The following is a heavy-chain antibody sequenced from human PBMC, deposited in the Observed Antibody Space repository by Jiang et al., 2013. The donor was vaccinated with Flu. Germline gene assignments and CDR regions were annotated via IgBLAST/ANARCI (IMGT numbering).Heavy chain of an antibody. V-gene: IGHV4-4*07. J-gene: IGHJ5*02. CDR1: GGSISSYY. D-gene: IGHD3-10*01. CDR3: ARDPRFGELLSPNWFDP. CDR2: IYTSGST. Sequence: GSGLVKPSETLSLTCTVSGGSISSYYWSWIRQPAGKGLEWIGRIYTSGSTNYNPSLKSRVTMSVDTSKNQFSLKLSSVTAADTAVYYCARDPRFGELLSPNWFDPWGQGTLVTVSS.